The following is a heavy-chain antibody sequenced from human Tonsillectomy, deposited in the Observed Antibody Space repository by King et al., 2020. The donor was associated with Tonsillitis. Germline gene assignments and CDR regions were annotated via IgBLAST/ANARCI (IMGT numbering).Heavy chain of an antibody. D-gene: IGHD1-26*01. CDR1: GYSFSTYC. CDR2: IDPSDSNT. V-gene: IGHV5-10-1*03. Sequence: VQLVESGAEVKKPGESLRLSCEGSGYSFSTYCISWVRQMPGKGLEWMGRIDPSDSNTNYSPSFQGHVTISVDKSISTAYLQWSSLKASDTAMYYCASSIEDFDYWGQGTLVTVSS. J-gene: IGHJ4*02. CDR3: ASSIEDFDY.